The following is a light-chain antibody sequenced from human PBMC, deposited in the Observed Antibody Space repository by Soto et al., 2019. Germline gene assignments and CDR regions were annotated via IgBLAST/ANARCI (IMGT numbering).Light chain of an antibody. V-gene: IGKV1-12*01. CDR3: QQATRFPVS. CDR2: GAY. CDR1: QDISRW. Sequence: DIQMTQSPSSVSASVGDRVTITCRASQDISRWLAWYQQKPGKAPKLLIYGAYNLQSGAPSRFSGSGSGTDFTLTISSLQPEDFATYYCQQATRFPVSFGGGTKIEIK. J-gene: IGKJ4*01.